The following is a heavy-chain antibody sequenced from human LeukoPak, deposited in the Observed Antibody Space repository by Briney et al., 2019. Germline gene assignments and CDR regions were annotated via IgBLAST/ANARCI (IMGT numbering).Heavy chain of an antibody. J-gene: IGHJ4*02. CDR2: IYYSKNT. CDR3: VSPRGFSYGYFDY. Sequence: SETLSLTCTVSGGPISSSSAYWGWIRQPPGKGLEWIGSIYYSKNTYYNPSLKRRVTISADTSKNQFSLTLGSVSATDTAVYYCVSPRGFSYGYFDYWGQGTLVTVSS. CDR1: GGPISSSSAY. V-gene: IGHV4-39*01. D-gene: IGHD5-18*01.